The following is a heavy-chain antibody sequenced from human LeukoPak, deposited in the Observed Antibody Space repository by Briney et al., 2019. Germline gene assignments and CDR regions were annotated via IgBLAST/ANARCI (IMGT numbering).Heavy chain of an antibody. J-gene: IGHJ3*01. CDR1: GFTFRSYW. D-gene: IGHD1-26*01. CDR2: IKEDGSQK. V-gene: IGHV3-7*01. Sequence: GGSLRVSCAAAGFTFRSYWMTWVRQAPGKGLEWVANIKEDGSQKYYVDSVQGRFTISRDNAKNSLYLHMDSLRAEDRAVYYCARIISGIYYGDAFDVWGQGTIVTVSS. CDR3: ARIISGIYYGDAFDV.